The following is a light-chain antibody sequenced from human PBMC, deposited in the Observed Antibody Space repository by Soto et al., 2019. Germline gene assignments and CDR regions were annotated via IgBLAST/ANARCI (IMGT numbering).Light chain of an antibody. J-gene: IGKJ4*01. CDR3: QQAHSFPLT. V-gene: IGKV1-12*01. CDR1: QGINSW. CDR2: AAS. Sequence: DIQMTQSPSSVSASAGDRVTITCRASQGINSWLVWYQQKPGKAPKVLIYAASSLQSGAPSRFSGSGSGTDFTLTSSSLQPEDFATYYWQQAHSFPLTFGGGTKVEIK.